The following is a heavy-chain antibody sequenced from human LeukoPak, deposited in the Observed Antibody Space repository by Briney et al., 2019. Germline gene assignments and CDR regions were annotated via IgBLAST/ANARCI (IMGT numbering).Heavy chain of an antibody. J-gene: IGHJ2*01. CDR1: GFTFSSYG. V-gene: IGHV3-30*18. D-gene: IGHD6-19*01. CDR3: AKDLGGGSGCYDL. CDR2: ISYDGSNK. Sequence: GGSLRLSCAASGFTFSSYGMHWVRQAPGKGLEWVAIISYDGSNKYYADSVQGRFTISRDNSKNTLYLQMDSLRAEDTAVYYCAKDLGGGSGCYDLWGRGTLVTVSS.